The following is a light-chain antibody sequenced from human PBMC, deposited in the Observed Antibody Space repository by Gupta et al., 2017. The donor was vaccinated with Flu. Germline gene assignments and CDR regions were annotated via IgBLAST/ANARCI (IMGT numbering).Light chain of an antibody. CDR3: VVALGNGIRV. J-gene: IGLJ2*01. Sequence: GGTVTLTCGLTFGSVPASVSTSHYPSWYRQTPGQPPRVVIYNTNSRSSGVSGRFSGSILGNKAALTISGAQADDECDYYCVVALGNGIRVFG. CDR1: FGSVPASVSTSHY. CDR2: NTN. V-gene: IGLV8-61*01.